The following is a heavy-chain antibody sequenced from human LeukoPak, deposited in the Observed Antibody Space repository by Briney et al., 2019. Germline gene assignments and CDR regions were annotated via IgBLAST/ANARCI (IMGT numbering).Heavy chain of an antibody. V-gene: IGHV4-31*03. CDR2: IYYSGST. CDR3: ARDWKAEDYYGSGNHAFDI. Sequence: SETLSLTCTVSGVSISRGGYYWSWIRPHPGKGLEWIGYIYYSGSTYYNPSLKRRLTISVDTSKNQFSLKLSSVTAADTAVYYCARDWKAEDYYGSGNHAFDIWGQGTMVTVSS. D-gene: IGHD3-10*01. J-gene: IGHJ3*02. CDR1: GVSISRGGYY.